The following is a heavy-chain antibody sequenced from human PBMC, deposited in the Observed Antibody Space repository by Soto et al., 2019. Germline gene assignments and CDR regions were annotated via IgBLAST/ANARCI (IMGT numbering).Heavy chain of an antibody. Sequence: GASVKVSCKASGYTFTSYYMHWVRQAPGQGLEWMGRINPSGGSTSYAQKFQGRVTMTRDTSSSTVYMELISLRSEDTAVYYCARDREVTRSWWFDPWGQGTLVTVSS. D-gene: IGHD4-4*01. CDR3: ARDREVTRSWWFDP. CDR2: INPSGGST. J-gene: IGHJ5*02. V-gene: IGHV1-46*01. CDR1: GYTFTSYY.